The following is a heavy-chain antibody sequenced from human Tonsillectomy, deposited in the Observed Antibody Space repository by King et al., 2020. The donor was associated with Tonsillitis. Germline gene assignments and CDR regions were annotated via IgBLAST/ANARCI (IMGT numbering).Heavy chain of an antibody. CDR1: GFTFSSYS. D-gene: IGHD4-17*01. CDR2: ISSSTYYI. Sequence: QLVQSGGGLVKPGGSLRLSCAASGFTFSSYSMNWVRQAPGKGLEWVSSISSSTYYIYYADSMKGRFTISRANAKNSLYLQMNSLRAEDTAVYYCASGPYGDLRPQKWFDPWGQGTLVTVSS. V-gene: IGHV3-21*01. CDR3: ASGPYGDLRPQKWFDP. J-gene: IGHJ5*02.